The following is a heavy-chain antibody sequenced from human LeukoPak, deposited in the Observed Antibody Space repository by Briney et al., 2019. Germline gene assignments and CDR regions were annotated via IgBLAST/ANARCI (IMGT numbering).Heavy chain of an antibody. D-gene: IGHD4-17*01. Sequence: PSETLSLTCTVSGGSLSSHYWSWIRQPAGKGLEWIGRISSSGGTDYNPSLKSRVTISVDTSKNQFSLKLSSVTAADTAVYYCARDAANGDGKFDYWGQGTLVTVSS. CDR1: GGSLSSHY. CDR2: ISSSGGT. V-gene: IGHV4-4*07. CDR3: ARDAANGDGKFDY. J-gene: IGHJ4*02.